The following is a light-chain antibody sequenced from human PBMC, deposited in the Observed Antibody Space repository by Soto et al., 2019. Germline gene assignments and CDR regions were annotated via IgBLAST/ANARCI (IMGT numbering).Light chain of an antibody. CDR3: QQYDTSYT. CDR1: QDISNY. J-gene: IGKJ2*01. V-gene: IGKV1-33*01. CDR2: DAS. Sequence: DIQMTQSPSSLSASVGDRVTITCQASQDISNYLNWYQQKPGKAPKLLIYDASNLETGVPSRFSGSGYGTDFTFTISSLQPEDIATYYCQQYDTSYTFGQGTKVDIK.